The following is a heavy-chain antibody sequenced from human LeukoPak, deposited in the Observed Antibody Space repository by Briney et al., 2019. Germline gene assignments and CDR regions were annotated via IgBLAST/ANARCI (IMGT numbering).Heavy chain of an antibody. CDR3: ARDHLTGSSSSMGFDY. CDR2: INPNSGGT. CDR1: GYTFTGYY. J-gene: IGHJ4*02. V-gene: IGHV1-2*02. Sequence: GGSVKVSCKASGYTFTGYYMHWVRQAPGQGREGMGWINPNSGGTNYAQKFQGRVTMTRDTSISTAYMELSRLRSEDTAVYYCARDHLTGSSSSMGFDYWGQGTLVTVSS. D-gene: IGHD6-6*01.